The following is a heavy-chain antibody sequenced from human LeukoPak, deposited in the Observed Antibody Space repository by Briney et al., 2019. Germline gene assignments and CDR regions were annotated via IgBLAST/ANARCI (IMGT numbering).Heavy chain of an antibody. J-gene: IGHJ4*02. V-gene: IGHV3-21*04. D-gene: IGHD3-22*01. Sequence: GGSLSLSCAASGFTFSSYSMNWVRQAPGKGLEWVSSISSSSSYIYYADSVKGRFTISRDNAKNSLYLQMNSLRSDDTAVYYCAIHYYYYDSSGHFDYWGQGTLVTVSS. CDR3: AIHYYYYDSSGHFDY. CDR2: ISSSSSYI. CDR1: GFTFSSYS.